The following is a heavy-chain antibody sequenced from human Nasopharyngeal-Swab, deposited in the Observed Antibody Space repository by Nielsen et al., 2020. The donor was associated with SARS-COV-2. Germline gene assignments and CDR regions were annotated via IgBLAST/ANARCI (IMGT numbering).Heavy chain of an antibody. D-gene: IGHD5-18*01. CDR2: ISGDGGST. CDR3: DKDMSDTAMAPPMDV. J-gene: IGHJ6*03. CDR1: GFTFDDYA. Sequence: GESLKISCAASGFTFDDYAMHWVRPAPGKGLEWVSLISGDGGSTYYADSVKGRFTISRDNSKNSLYLQTNSLRTEDTALYYCDKDMSDTAMAPPMDVWGKGTTVTVSS. V-gene: IGHV3-43*02.